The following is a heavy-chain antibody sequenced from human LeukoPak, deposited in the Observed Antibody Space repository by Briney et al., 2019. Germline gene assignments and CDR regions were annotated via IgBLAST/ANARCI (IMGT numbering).Heavy chain of an antibody. CDR3: AGHFGVAPFDP. J-gene: IGHJ5*02. CDR2: IYYSGST. Sequence: SETLSLTCTVSGGSISSSSYYWGWIRQPPGKGLEWIGSIYYSGSTYYNPSLKSRVTISVDTSKNQFSLKLSSVTAADTAVYYCAGHFGVAPFDPWGQGTLATVSS. CDR1: GGSISSSSYY. D-gene: IGHD3-3*01. V-gene: IGHV4-39*01.